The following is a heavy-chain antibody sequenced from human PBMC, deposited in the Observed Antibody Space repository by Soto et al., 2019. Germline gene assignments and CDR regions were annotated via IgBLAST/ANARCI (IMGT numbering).Heavy chain of an antibody. CDR2: MSYDGSKK. CDR3: AKDWAIITGTSLSFYGMDV. J-gene: IGHJ6*02. D-gene: IGHD1-20*01. V-gene: IGHV3-30*18. CDR1: GFPFSSYG. Sequence: QVKVVESGGGVVQPGRSLRLSCATSGFPFSSYGMHWVRQAPGKGPEWVAVMSYDGSKKYYADSVKGRFTISRDNSKNTLSLQMNSLRAEDTAVYYCAKDWAIITGTSLSFYGMDVWGQETTVNVSS.